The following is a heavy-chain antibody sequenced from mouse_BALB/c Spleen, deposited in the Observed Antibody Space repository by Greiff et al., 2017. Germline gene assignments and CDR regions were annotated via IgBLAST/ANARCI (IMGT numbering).Heavy chain of an antibody. Sequence: VHLQQSGAELVRPGTSVKVSCKASGYAFTNYLIEWVKQRPGQGLEWIGVINPGSGGTNYNEKFKGKATLTADKSSSTAYMQLSSLTSDDSAVYFCARSNYRYDGGIYWGQGTTLTVSS. D-gene: IGHD2-14*01. CDR2: INPGSGGT. CDR3: ARSNYRYDGGIY. CDR1: GYAFTNYL. V-gene: IGHV1-54*01. J-gene: IGHJ2*01.